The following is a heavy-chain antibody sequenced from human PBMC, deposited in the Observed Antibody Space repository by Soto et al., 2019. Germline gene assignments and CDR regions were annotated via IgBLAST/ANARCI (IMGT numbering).Heavy chain of an antibody. CDR2: ISSTASYT. CDR1: GFTFSSSS. CDR3: VRDDYDFWGGSHPTDYYYMDV. J-gene: IGHJ6*03. D-gene: IGHD3-3*01. Sequence: PGGSLRLSCAASGFTFSSSSMNWVRQTPVKGLEWVSSISSTASYTSYADSVKGRFTISRDNAKNSLFLQMNSLRVEDTAVYYCVRDDYDFWGGSHPTDYYYMDVWGKGTSVTVSS. V-gene: IGHV3-21*01.